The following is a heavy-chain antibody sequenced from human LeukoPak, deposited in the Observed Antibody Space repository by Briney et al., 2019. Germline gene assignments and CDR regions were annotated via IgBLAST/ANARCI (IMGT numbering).Heavy chain of an antibody. V-gene: IGHV4-34*01. J-gene: IGHJ5*02. CDR1: GGSFSGYY. CDR2: INHSGST. Sequence: PSETPSLTCAVYGGSFSGYYWSWIRQPPGKGLEWIGEINHSGSTNYNPSLKSRVTISVDTSKNQFSLKLSSVTAADTAVYYCARGKTVVPAAPGTPPTCFAPWAQGPLVPVS. CDR3: ARGKTVVPAAPGTPPTCFAP. D-gene: IGHD2-2*01.